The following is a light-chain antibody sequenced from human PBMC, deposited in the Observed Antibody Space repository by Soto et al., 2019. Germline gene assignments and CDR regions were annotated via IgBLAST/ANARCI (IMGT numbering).Light chain of an antibody. CDR2: AAS. CDR3: QQSYSTPR. Sequence: DIQLTQSPSFLSPSIGESVTITCQASQNINNYLNWYQQKPGKAPKLLIYAASSLQSVVPSRFSGSGSGTDFTLTISSLQPEDFATYYCQQSYSTPRFGQGTKVDIK. J-gene: IGKJ1*01. V-gene: IGKV1-39*01. CDR1: QNINNY.